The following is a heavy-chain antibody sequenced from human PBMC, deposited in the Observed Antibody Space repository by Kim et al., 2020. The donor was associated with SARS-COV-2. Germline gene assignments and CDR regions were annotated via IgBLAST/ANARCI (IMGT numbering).Heavy chain of an antibody. Sequence: GGSLRLSCAASGFTFSAYNMNWVRQTPGKGLEWVSSISYSSSYIYYADSVKGRFTISRDNAKNSLYLQMNSLRAEDTAVYYCARYWGSSRDGYNFDYWGQGTLVTVSS. CDR3: ARYWGSSRDGYNFDY. CDR2: ISYSSSYI. D-gene: IGHD3-16*01. CDR1: GFTFSAYN. J-gene: IGHJ4*02. V-gene: IGHV3-21*01.